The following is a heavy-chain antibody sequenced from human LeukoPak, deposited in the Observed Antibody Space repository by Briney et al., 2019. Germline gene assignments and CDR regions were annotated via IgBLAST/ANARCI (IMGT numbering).Heavy chain of an antibody. Sequence: PGGSLRLSCAASGFTFSSYAMHWVRQAPGKGLEWVAVISYDGSNKYYADSVKGRFTISRDNSKNTLYLQMNSLRAEDTAVYYCARGVGASYYFDYWGQGTLVTVSS. CDR2: ISYDGSNK. V-gene: IGHV3-30*04. D-gene: IGHD1-26*01. J-gene: IGHJ4*02. CDR1: GFTFSSYA. CDR3: ARGVGASYYFDY.